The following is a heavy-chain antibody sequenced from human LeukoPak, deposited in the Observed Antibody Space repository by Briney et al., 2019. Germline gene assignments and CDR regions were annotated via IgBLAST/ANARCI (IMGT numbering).Heavy chain of an antibody. CDR2: INPSGGGT. D-gene: IGHD1-26*01. CDR1: GYSFTSHY. Sequence: ASVKVSCKASGYSFTSHYMHWVRQAPGQGLEWMGIINPSGGGTTYAQKFQGRVTMTRDMSTSTVYMELSSLRSEDTAVYYCARSGSYSPLDYWGQGTLVTVSS. CDR3: ARSGSYSPLDY. J-gene: IGHJ4*02. V-gene: IGHV1-46*01.